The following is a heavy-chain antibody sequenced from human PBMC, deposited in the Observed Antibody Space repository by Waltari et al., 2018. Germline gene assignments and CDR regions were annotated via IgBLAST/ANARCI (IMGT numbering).Heavy chain of an antibody. CDR2: IYYTGET. D-gene: IGHD2-21*02. CDR1: GGSITSYF. CDR3: AREICGGNSRPLDS. Sequence: QVELQESGPGLLRPSETLSLTCVVSGGSITSYFWHWVRHPPGKGLEWIGYIYYTGETNYNTSLASRVTISVDTSKNQFSLKLNSGTAADTAVYYCAREICGGNSRPLDSWGQGTLVTVSS. J-gene: IGHJ4*02. V-gene: IGHV4-59*01.